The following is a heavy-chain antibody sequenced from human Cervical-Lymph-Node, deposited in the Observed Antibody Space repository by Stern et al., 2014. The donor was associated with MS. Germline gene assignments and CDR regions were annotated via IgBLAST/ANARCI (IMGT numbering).Heavy chain of an antibody. D-gene: IGHD5-24*01. V-gene: IGHV3-33*01. CDR3: ARGHIPYAYNYLFDY. J-gene: IGHJ4*02. CDR1: GFTFSSYG. CDR2: AWYAGRTA. Sequence: VQLVESGGGVVQPGTSLRLSCAASGFTFSSYGMHWVRQAPGKGLEWVALAWYAGRTAYYTNSGQGRFTISRDNSKNTLSLQMNSLTAEDTAVYYCARGHIPYAYNYLFDYWGQGTLVTVSS.